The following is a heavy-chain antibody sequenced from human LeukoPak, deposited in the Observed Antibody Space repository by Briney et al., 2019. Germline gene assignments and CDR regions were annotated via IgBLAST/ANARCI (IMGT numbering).Heavy chain of an antibody. D-gene: IGHD3-3*01. J-gene: IGHJ4*02. CDR2: IWYDGSKK. CDR1: GFTSSNHG. V-gene: IGHV3-33*01. Sequence: GGSLRLSCAASGFTSSNHGMHWVRQAPGKGLEWVAVIWYDGSKKYYGDSVKGRFTISRDDSKNTLYLQMNSLRAEDTAVYYCAREASDYYRDFWGQGTLVTVSS. CDR3: AREASDYYRDF.